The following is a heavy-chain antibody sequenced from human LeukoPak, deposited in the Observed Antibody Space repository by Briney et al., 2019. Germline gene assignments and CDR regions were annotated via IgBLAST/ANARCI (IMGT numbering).Heavy chain of an antibody. CDR3: ARHYCSSTSCSYYFDY. Sequence: SETLSLTCTVSGGSISSSSYYWGWIRQPPGKGLEWIGSIYYSGSTYYNPSLKSRVTISLDTSKNQFSLKLSSVTAADTAVYYCARHYCSSTSCSYYFDYWGQGALATVSS. D-gene: IGHD2-2*01. V-gene: IGHV4-39*07. CDR2: IYYSGST. J-gene: IGHJ4*02. CDR1: GGSISSSSYY.